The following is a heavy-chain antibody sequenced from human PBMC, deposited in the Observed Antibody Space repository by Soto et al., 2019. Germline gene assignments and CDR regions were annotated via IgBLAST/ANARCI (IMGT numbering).Heavy chain of an antibody. Sequence: SEMLRVSSTVAAGSSRGGSGYWSCIRQHPGKGLEWIGYIYHSGSTYYNPSLESRVTISLDTSKNHFSLKLSSVTAADTAVYYCARSYGSGNYYRVPPHCSDPRRQRTPVPVSP. V-gene: IGHV4-31*03. CDR3: ARSYGSGNYYRVPPHCSDP. CDR1: AGSSRGGSGY. D-gene: IGHD3-10*01. CDR2: IYHSGST. J-gene: IGHJ5*02.